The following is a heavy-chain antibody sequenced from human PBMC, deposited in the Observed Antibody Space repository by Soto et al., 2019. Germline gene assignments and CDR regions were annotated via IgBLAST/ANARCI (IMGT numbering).Heavy chain of an antibody. D-gene: IGHD3-9*01. CDR1: GGSISSSSYY. Sequence: PSETLSLTCTVSGGSISSSSYYWGWIRQPPGKGLEWIGSIYYSGSTYYNPSLKSRVTISVDTSKNQSSLKLSSVTAADTAVYYCARRVSDWLLHPYYFGYWGQGTLVTVSS. V-gene: IGHV4-39*01. CDR3: ARRVSDWLLHPYYFGY. J-gene: IGHJ4*02. CDR2: IYYSGST.